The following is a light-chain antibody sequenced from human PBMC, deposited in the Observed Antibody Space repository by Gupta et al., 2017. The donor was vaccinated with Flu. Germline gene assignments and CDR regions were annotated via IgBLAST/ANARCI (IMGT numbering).Light chain of an antibody. CDR1: SSNIGSNY. Sequence: SSNIGSNYAYWYQQLPGTAPKLLIYNSDRRPSGVPDRFSASKSGTSASLAISGLRPEDEADYWCAAWDNSLSGFWVFGGGTKLTVL. CDR3: AAWDNSLSGFWV. J-gene: IGLJ3*02. CDR2: NSD. V-gene: IGLV1-47*01.